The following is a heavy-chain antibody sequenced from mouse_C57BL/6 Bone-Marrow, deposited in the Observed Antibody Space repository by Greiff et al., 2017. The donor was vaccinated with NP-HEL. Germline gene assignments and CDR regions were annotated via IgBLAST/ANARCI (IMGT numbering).Heavy chain of an antibody. CDR1: GYTFTSYW. V-gene: IGHV1-50*01. CDR2: IDPSDSYT. D-gene: IGHD2-1*01. Sequence: QVQLQQSGAELVKPGASVKLSCKASGYTFTSYWMQWVKQRPGQGLEWIGEIDPSDSYTNYNQKFKGKATLTVDTSSSTAYMQLSSLTSEDSAVYYCATWGVNYFDYWGQGTTLTVSS. J-gene: IGHJ2*01. CDR3: ATWGVNYFDY.